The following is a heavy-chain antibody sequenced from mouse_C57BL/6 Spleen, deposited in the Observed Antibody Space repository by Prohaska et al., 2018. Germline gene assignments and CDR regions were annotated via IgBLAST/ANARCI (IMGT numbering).Heavy chain of an antibody. D-gene: IGHD1-1*01. Sequence: GYTFTDYEMHWVKQTPVHGLEWIGAIDPDTGGTAYNHKFKGKAILTADKSSSTAYMELRSLTSEDSAVYYCTKGRITTVVATDWYFDVWGTGTTVTVSS. CDR1: GYTFTDYE. CDR3: TKGRITTVVATDWYFDV. J-gene: IGHJ1*03. V-gene: IGHV1-15*01. CDR2: IDPDTGGT.